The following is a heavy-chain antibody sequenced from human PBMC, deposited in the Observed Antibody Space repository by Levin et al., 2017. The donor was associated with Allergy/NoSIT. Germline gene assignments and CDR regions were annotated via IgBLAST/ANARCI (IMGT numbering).Heavy chain of an antibody. J-gene: IGHJ4*02. CDR3: ARDGWGTGSHDY. CDR2: IKQDGSEQ. D-gene: IGHD1-26*01. Sequence: GESLKISCAASGFTFSSYWVTWVRQAPGKGLEWVGSIKQDGSEQYYGDSVKGRFTISRDNAKNSLYLQMNSLRVEDTAVYYCARDGWGTGSHDYWGQGTLVIVSS. V-gene: IGHV3-7*01. CDR1: GFTFSSYW.